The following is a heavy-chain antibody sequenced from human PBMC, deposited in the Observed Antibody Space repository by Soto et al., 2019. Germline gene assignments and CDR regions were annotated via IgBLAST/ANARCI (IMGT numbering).Heavy chain of an antibody. Sequence: SVKVSCKASGFTFTSSAVQWVRQARGQRLEWIGWIVVGSGNTNYAQKFQERVTITRDMSTSTAYMELSSLRSEDTAVYYCAASSPRYYYDSSAVWGQGTTVTVLL. J-gene: IGHJ6*02. V-gene: IGHV1-58*01. CDR2: IVVGSGNT. D-gene: IGHD3-22*01. CDR3: AASSPRYYYDSSAV. CDR1: GFTFTSSA.